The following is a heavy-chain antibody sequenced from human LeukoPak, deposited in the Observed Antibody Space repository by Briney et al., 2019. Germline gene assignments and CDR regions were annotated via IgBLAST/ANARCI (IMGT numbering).Heavy chain of an antibody. D-gene: IGHD3-16*01. CDR3: ARGGVFPRQFDP. CDR2: IYYRGST. Sequence: PSETLSLTCTVSGGSLSTYYWSWIRQPQGKGLEWIGYIYYRGSTTYNPSLKSRVTISVDTSKNQFSLNLTSVTAADTAVYYRARGGVFPRQFDPWGQGTLVTVSS. V-gene: IGHV4-59*12. CDR1: GGSLSTYY. J-gene: IGHJ5*02.